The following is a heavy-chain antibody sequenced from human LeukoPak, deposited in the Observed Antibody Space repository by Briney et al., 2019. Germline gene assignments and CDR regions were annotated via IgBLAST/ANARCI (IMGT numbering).Heavy chain of an antibody. Sequence: ASVKVSCKASGYTFTSYYMHWVRQAPGQGLEWMGIINPSGGSTSYAQKFQGRVTMTRDMSTSTVYMELSSLRSEDTAVYYCARVAGGYCSGGSCYSAFDYWGQGTLVTVSS. CDR2: INPSGGST. V-gene: IGHV1-46*01. CDR1: GYTFTSYY. J-gene: IGHJ4*02. D-gene: IGHD2-15*01. CDR3: ARVAGGYCSGGSCYSAFDY.